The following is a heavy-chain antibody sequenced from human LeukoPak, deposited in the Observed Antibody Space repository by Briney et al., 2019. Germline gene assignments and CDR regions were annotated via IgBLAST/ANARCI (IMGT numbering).Heavy chain of an antibody. CDR3: ARYRVAPRGPSSL. V-gene: IGHV3-7*01. J-gene: IGHJ4*02. D-gene: IGHD6-6*01. Sequence: PGGSLRLSCAASGFTLSTYWMSWVRQAPGKGLECVANIKQDGSEKFYVDSVKGRFTISRDNAKNSLYLQMNSLRAEDTAVYYCARYRVAPRGPSSLWGQRALVTVSS. CDR1: GFTLSTYW. CDR2: IKQDGSEK.